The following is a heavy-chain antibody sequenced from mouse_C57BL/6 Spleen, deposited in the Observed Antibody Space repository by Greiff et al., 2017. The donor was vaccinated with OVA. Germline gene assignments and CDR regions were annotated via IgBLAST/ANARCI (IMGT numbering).Heavy chain of an antibody. Sequence: QVQLQQSGAELARPGASVKMSCKASGYTFTSYTMHWVKQRPGQGLEWIGYINPSSGYTKYNQKFKDKATLTADKSSSTAYMQLSSLTSEDSAVYYCAREDDGYYVDYAMDYWGQGTSVTVSS. D-gene: IGHD2-3*01. CDR3: AREDDGYYVDYAMDY. V-gene: IGHV1-4*01. J-gene: IGHJ4*01. CDR2: INPSSGYT. CDR1: GYTFTSYT.